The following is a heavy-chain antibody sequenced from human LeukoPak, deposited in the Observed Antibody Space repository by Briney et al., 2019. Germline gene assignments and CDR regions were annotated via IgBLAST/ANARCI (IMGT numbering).Heavy chain of an antibody. CDR3: ARDLNWETY. D-gene: IGHD1-1*01. CDR1: GFTFTTYS. V-gene: IGHV3-23*01. CDR2: ISGSDGST. Sequence: GGSLRLSCEASGFTFTTYSMTWVRQAPGKGLEWVSAISGSDGSTYYADSVKGRFTISRDNSKNTLYLQMNSLRAEDTAVYYCARDLNWETYWGQGTLVTVSS. J-gene: IGHJ4*02.